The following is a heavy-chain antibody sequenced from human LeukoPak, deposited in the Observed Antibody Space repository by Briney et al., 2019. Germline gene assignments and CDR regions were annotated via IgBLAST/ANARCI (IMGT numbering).Heavy chain of an antibody. CDR1: GYTFTGYY. D-gene: IGHD2-15*01. CDR2: INPNSGGT. Sequence: ASVKVSCKASGYTFTGYYMHWVRQAPGQGLEWMGWINPNSGGTNYAQKFQGRVTMTRDTSISTAYMELSRLRSDDTAVYYCARGYCSGGTCYSVPDVWGQGTTVTVSS. CDR3: ARGYCSGGTCYSVPDV. V-gene: IGHV1-2*02. J-gene: IGHJ6*02.